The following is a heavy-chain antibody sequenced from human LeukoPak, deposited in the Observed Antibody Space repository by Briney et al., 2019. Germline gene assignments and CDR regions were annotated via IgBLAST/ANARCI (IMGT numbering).Heavy chain of an antibody. CDR2: ISSSGSTI. Sequence: PGGSLRLSCAASGFTFSSYEMNWVRQAPGKGLEWVSYISSSGSTIYYADSVKGRFTISRDNAKNSLYLQMNSLRAEDTAVYYCARSHSYCSGGSCRTLDYWGQGTLVTVSS. D-gene: IGHD2-15*01. CDR3: ARSHSYCSGGSCRTLDY. CDR1: GFTFSSYE. V-gene: IGHV3-48*03. J-gene: IGHJ4*02.